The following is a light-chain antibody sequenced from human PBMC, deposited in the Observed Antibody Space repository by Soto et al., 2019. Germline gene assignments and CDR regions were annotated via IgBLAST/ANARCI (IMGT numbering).Light chain of an antibody. CDR2: DVS. V-gene: IGLV2-14*01. J-gene: IGLJ1*01. Sequence: QSALTQPASVSGSPGQSITISCTGTSSDVGGYNYVSWYQQHPGKDPKLMISDVSNRPSGVSNRFSGSKSGNTASLTISGLQAEDEADYYCSSYTSSSTVFGTGTKVTVL. CDR3: SSYTSSSTV. CDR1: SSDVGGYNY.